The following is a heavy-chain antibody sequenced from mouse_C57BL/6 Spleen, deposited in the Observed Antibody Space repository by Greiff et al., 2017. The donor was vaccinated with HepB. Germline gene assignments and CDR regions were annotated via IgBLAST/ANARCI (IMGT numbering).Heavy chain of an antibody. Sequence: EVKLMESEGGLVQPGSSMKLSCTASGFTFSDYYMAWVRQVPEKGLEWVANINYDGSSTYYLDSLKSRFIISRDNAKNILYLQMSSLKSEDTATYYCARDQDYGSSSWYFDVWGTGTTVTVSS. CDR2: INYDGSST. V-gene: IGHV5-16*01. D-gene: IGHD1-1*01. CDR1: GFTFSDYY. J-gene: IGHJ1*03. CDR3: ARDQDYGSSSWYFDV.